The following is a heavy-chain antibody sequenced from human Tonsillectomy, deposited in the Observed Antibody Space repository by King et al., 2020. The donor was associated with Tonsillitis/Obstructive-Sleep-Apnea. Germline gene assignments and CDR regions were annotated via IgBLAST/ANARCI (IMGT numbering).Heavy chain of an antibody. Sequence: VQLVESGGGLIKPGGSLRLSCAASGFTFSNAWMNWVRQAPGKGLEWVGRIKSKTDGGTTDYAAPVKGRVTISRDDSKNTLYLQMNSLKTEDTAVYYCTPGSWHVGATSYYGMDVWGQGTTVTVSS. CDR3: TPGSWHVGATSYYGMDV. CDR1: GFTFSNAW. J-gene: IGHJ6*02. V-gene: IGHV3-15*07. CDR2: IKSKTDGGTT. D-gene: IGHD1-26*01.